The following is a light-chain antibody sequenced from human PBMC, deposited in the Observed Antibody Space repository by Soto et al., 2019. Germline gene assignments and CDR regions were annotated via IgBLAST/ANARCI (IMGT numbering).Light chain of an antibody. Sequence: QSALTQPASVSGSPGQSITISCTGTSSDVGGYNYVSWYQQHPGKAPKLMIYEVSNRPSGASNRFSGSKSGNTASLTISGLQAEDEADYYCSSYTSSSTLAFGTGTKVTVL. CDR1: SSDVGGYNY. CDR2: EVS. CDR3: SSYTSSSTLA. V-gene: IGLV2-14*01. J-gene: IGLJ1*01.